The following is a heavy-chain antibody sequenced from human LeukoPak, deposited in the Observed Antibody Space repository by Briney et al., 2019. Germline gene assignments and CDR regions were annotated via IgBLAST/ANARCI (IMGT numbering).Heavy chain of an antibody. CDR2: IWYDGSNK. V-gene: IGHV3-33*01. Sequence: PGGSLRLSCAASGFTFSSYGMHWVRQAPGKGLEWVAVIWYDGSNKYYADSVKGRFTISRDNSKNTLYLQMNSLRAEDTAVYYCARLGRRFWGGYTNYYYYYGMDVWGQGTTVTVSS. J-gene: IGHJ6*02. CDR1: GFTFSSYG. CDR3: ARLGRRFWGGYTNYYYYYGMDV. D-gene: IGHD3-3*01.